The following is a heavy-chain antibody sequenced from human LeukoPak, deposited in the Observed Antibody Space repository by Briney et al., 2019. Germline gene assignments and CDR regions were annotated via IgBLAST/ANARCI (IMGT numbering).Heavy chain of an antibody. CDR1: GGSISSGGYY. Sequence: QTLSLTCTVSGGSISSGGYYWSWIRQPPGKGLEWIGYINHSGSTDYNPSLKSRVTISVDTSKNQFSLKLSSVTAADTAVYYCARGDSSGYYHYYYYYYGMDVWGQGTTVTVSS. J-gene: IGHJ6*02. CDR3: ARGDSSGYYHYYYYYYGMDV. CDR2: INHSGST. V-gene: IGHV4-30-2*01. D-gene: IGHD3-22*01.